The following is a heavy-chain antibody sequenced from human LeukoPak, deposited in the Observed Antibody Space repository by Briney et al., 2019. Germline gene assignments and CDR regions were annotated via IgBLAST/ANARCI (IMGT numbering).Heavy chain of an antibody. J-gene: IGHJ3*01. D-gene: IGHD5-18*01. CDR3: AKGSRAYSDGLDAFDV. Sequence: GGSLRLSCAVSGFTFSTYAMSWVRRAPGKGLEWVSGISGSGGRTYYADSVKGRFTISRDNSKNTLYLQMNSLRAEDTAVYYCAKGSRAYSDGLDAFDVWVEGTMVTVS. V-gene: IGHV3-23*01. CDR1: GFTFSTYA. CDR2: ISGSGGRT.